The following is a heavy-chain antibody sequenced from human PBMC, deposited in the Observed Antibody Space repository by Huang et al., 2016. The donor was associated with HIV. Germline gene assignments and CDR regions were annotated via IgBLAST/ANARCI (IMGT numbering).Heavy chain of an antibody. CDR1: GFTFNGHS. D-gene: IGHD3-3*01. CDR3: ARDNRVSIFGAIMGYYFDY. CDR2: ISRRSSNI. V-gene: IGHV3-48*01. Sequence: EVQLVESGGGLMQPGGSLSLSCAASGFTFNGHSMHWVRQAPGKGLGWISYISRRSSNIDYADSVKGRFTISRDNAKNSLYLQMNSLRAEDTAVYYCARDNRVSIFGAIMGYYFDYWGQGTLVTISS. J-gene: IGHJ4*02.